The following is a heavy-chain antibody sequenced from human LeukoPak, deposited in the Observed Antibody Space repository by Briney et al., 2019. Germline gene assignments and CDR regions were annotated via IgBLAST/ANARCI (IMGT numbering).Heavy chain of an antibody. CDR2: INPNSGGT. Sequence: ASVKVSCKASGYTFTGYYMHWVRQAPGQGREWMGWINPNSGGTNYAQKFQGRVTMTRDTSISTAYMELSRLRSDDTAVYYCARDLGLMQIGFDYSGQGTLVTVST. J-gene: IGHJ4*02. CDR3: ARDLGLMQIGFDY. V-gene: IGHV1-2*02. CDR1: GYTFTGYY. D-gene: IGHD3-22*01.